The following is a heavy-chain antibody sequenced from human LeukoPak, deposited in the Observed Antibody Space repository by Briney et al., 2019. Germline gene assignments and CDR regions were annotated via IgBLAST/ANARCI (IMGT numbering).Heavy chain of an antibody. V-gene: IGHV4-39*07. Sequence: SETLSLTCTVSGGSISSSSYYWGWIRQPPGKGLEWIVSIYYSGSTYYNPSLKSRVTISVDTSKNQFSLKLSSVTAADTAVYYCASSRSFGWDDAFDIWGQGTMVTVSS. CDR3: ASSRSFGWDDAFDI. D-gene: IGHD3-10*01. CDR1: GGSISSSSYY. CDR2: IYYSGST. J-gene: IGHJ3*02.